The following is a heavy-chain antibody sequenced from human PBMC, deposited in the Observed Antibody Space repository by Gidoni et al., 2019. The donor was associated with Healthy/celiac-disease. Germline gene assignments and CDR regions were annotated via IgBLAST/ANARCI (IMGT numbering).Heavy chain of an antibody. D-gene: IGHD3-10*01. CDR3: ARFMGGGDMDV. Sequence: EVQLVDSGAGLVQPGGSVRLSCAPPGFTFSSSSMNWVRQAPGKGLEWVSYYSSSSNTIYYADSVKVRFTISRDNAKNSLSLQINSLRAEDTSVYYCARFMGGGDMDVWGQGTTVTVSS. CDR1: GFTFSSSS. V-gene: IGHV3-48*01. J-gene: IGHJ6*02. CDR2: YSSSSNTI.